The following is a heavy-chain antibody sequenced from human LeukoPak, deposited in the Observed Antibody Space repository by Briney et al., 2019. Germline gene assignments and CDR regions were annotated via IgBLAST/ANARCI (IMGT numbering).Heavy chain of an antibody. CDR1: GGSISSYY. V-gene: IGHV4-59*01. CDR2: IYYSGST. Sequence: SETLSLTCTVSGGSISSYYWSWIRQPPGKGLEWIGYIYYSGSTNYNPSLKSRVTISVDTSKNQFSLKLSSVTAADTAVYYCARGQAALWFGELWGQGTLVTVSS. J-gene: IGHJ4*02. D-gene: IGHD3-10*01. CDR3: ARGQAALWFGEL.